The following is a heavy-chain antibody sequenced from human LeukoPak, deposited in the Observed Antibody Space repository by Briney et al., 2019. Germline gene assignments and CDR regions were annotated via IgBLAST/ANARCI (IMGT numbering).Heavy chain of an antibody. CDR2: MNPNSGNT. CDR1: GYTFTSYD. J-gene: IGHJ4*02. Sequence: ASVKVSCKASGYTFTSYDINWVRQASGQGLEWMGWMNPNSGNTGYAQKFQGRVTMTRNTSISTAYMELSSLRSEDTAVYYCARADSSGLGYFDYWGQGTLVTVSS. V-gene: IGHV1-8*01. D-gene: IGHD3-22*01. CDR3: ARADSSGLGYFDY.